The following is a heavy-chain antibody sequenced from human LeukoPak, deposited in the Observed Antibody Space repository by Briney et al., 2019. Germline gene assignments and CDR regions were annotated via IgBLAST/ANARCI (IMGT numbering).Heavy chain of an antibody. D-gene: IGHD6-13*01. CDR2: IYYSGST. Sequence: SETLSLTCIVSGDSITNHYWSLIRRPPGKGLEWIGYIYYSGSTNYNPSLKSRVTISVDTSKNQFSLKLSSVTAADTAVYYCARDQSGVAAAGIGYWGQGTLVTVSS. J-gene: IGHJ4*02. CDR1: GDSITNHY. CDR3: ARDQSGVAAAGIGY. V-gene: IGHV4-59*11.